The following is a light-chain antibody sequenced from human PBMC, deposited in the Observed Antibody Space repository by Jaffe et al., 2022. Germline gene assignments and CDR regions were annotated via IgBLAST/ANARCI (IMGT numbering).Light chain of an antibody. Sequence: QSALTQPPSASGSPGQSVTIACTGTSGDIGVSWYQQRPGKAPKLIIYEASKRPSGVADRFSGSKSGDTAFLTVSGLQADDEADYFCSSGGGANNHYVFGTGTKVTVL. CDR1: SGDIG. CDR2: EAS. CDR3: SSGGGANNHYV. J-gene: IGLJ1*01. V-gene: IGLV2-8*01.